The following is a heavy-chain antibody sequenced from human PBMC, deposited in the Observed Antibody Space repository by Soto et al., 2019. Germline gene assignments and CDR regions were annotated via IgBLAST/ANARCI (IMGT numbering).Heavy chain of an antibody. J-gene: IGHJ4*02. CDR1: GFTFSSHT. D-gene: IGHD2-15*01. CDR2: ISYDGKNT. V-gene: IGHV3-30*04. Sequence: QVQLMESGGGVVQPGRSLRLSCAASGFTFSSHTMHWVRQAPGRGLDWVALISYDGKNTNYAHYVKDRFTISRDNSKDVLYVQMTSLRSEDTAVFYCAREGLSAARKFDFWGQGALVTVSS. CDR3: AREGLSAARKFDF.